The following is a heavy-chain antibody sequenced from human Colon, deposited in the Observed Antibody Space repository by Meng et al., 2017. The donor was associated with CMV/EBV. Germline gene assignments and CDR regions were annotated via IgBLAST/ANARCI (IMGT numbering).Heavy chain of an antibody. CDR1: GFTFSGYS. J-gene: IGHJ4*02. CDR3: ARVLGYSSSVHLNPGLGGGDY. V-gene: IGHV3-21*01. Sequence: GESLKISCKVSGFTFSGYSMNWVRQAPGKGLEWVSSISSTSTYIWYADSMKGRFTISRDNAKNSLYLQMNGLRVEDTAVYYCARVLGYSSSVHLNPGLGGGDYWGQGTLVTVSS. D-gene: IGHD6-13*01. CDR2: ISSTSTYI.